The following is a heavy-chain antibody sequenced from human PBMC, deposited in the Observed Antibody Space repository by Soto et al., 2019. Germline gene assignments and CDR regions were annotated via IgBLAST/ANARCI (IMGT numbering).Heavy chain of an antibody. CDR1: GFTFSSYG. D-gene: IGHD2-21*02. CDR2: ISYDGSNK. Sequence: GGSLRLSCASSGFTFSSYGMHLVRQAPGKGLEWVAVISYDGSNKYYADSVKGRFTISRDNSKNTLYLQMNSLRAEDTAVYYCARIRKNCGGDCYALEYWGPGTLVTVSS. CDR3: ARIRKNCGGDCYALEY. J-gene: IGHJ4*02. V-gene: IGHV3-30*03.